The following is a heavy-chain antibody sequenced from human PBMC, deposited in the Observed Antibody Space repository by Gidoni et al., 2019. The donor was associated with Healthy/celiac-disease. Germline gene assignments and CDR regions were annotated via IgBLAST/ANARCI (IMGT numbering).Heavy chain of an antibody. D-gene: IGHD2-2*01. V-gene: IGHV4-34*01. J-gene: IGHJ5*02. CDR2: INHSGST. Sequence: QVQLQQWGAGLLKPSETLSLTCAVYGGSFSGYYWSWIRQPPGKGLEWIGEINHSGSTNYNPSLKSRVTISVDTSKNQFSLKLSSVTAADTAVYYCARGSHIVVVPAARGGRWFDPWGQGTLVTVSS. CDR1: GGSFSGYY. CDR3: ARGSHIVVVPAARGGRWFDP.